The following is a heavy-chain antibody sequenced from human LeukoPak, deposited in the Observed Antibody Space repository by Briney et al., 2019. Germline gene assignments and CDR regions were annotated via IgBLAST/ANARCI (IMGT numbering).Heavy chain of an antibody. CDR1: GFTFSSYG. CDR2: ISGSGGST. D-gene: IGHD4/OR15-4a*01. CDR3: AKADYDLLDY. V-gene: IGHV3-23*01. Sequence: GGSLRHTCAASGFTFSSYGMSWVRQAPRKGLEWVSAISGSGGSTYYADSVKGRFTISRDNSKNTLYLQMNSLRAEDTAVYYCAKADYDLLDYWGQGTLVTVSS. J-gene: IGHJ4*02.